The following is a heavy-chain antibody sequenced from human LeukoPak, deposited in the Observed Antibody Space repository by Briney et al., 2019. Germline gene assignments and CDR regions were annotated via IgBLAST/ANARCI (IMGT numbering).Heavy chain of an antibody. J-gene: IGHJ5*02. CDR3: ARIPDHSSGWYWFDP. D-gene: IGHD6-19*01. Sequence: PSETLSLTCTVSSRSISRLHWSWLRQPPGKGLEWFGHYYYSESTNYNAALKSRVTISVDTSKNQFSLKLSSVTAADTAVYYCARIPDHSSGWYWFDPWGQGTLVTVSS. CDR1: SRSISRLH. CDR2: YYYSEST. V-gene: IGHV4-59*08.